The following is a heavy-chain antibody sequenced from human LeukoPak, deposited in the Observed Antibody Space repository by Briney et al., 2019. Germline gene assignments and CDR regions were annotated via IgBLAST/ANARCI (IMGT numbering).Heavy chain of an antibody. Sequence: HPGGSLRLSCAASGFTVSSNFMSWVRQAPGKGLEWVSLIYSGGSTYYADSVKGRFTISRDISKNTLFLQLNSLRAEDTAVYYCARYYDGTTYSDAFDIWGPGTMVTVSS. V-gene: IGHV3-66*01. D-gene: IGHD3-22*01. CDR1: GFTVSSNF. CDR2: IYSGGST. J-gene: IGHJ3*02. CDR3: ARYYDGTTYSDAFDI.